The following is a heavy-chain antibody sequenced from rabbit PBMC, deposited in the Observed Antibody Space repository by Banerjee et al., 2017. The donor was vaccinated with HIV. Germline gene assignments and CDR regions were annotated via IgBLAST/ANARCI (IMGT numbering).Heavy chain of an antibody. CDR1: GFSFSNKYV. D-gene: IGHD4-2*01. J-gene: IGHJ4*01. V-gene: IGHV1S40*01. Sequence: QSLEESGGDLVKPEGSLTLTCTASGFSFSNKYVMCWVRQAPGKGLEWIACINTSSGNTVYATWAKGRFTISKTSWTTVTLQMTSLTAADTATYFCARDPADGAGGCDLWGPGTLVTVS. CDR2: INTSSGNT. CDR3: ARDPADGAGGCDL.